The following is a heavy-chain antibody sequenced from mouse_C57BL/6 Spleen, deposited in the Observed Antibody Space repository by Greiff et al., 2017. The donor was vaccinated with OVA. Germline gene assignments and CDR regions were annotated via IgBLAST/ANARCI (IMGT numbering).Heavy chain of an antibody. Sequence: EVKVVESGGGLVKPGGSLKLSCAASGFTFSDYGMHWVRQAPEKGLEWVAYISSGSSTIYYADTVKGRFTISRDNAKNTLFLQMTSLRSEDTAMYDCARTTTVVAPTLDYWGQGTTLTVSS. CDR1: GFTFSDYG. J-gene: IGHJ2*01. V-gene: IGHV5-17*01. CDR2: ISSGSSTI. CDR3: ARTTTVVAPTLDY. D-gene: IGHD1-1*01.